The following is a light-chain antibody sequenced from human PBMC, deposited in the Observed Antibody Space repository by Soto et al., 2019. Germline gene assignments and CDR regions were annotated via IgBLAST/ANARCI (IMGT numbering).Light chain of an antibody. CDR3: QQYNSYPWT. CDR2: DAS. Sequence: DIQMTQSPSTLSASVGDRVTITCRASQSISSWLAWYKQKPGKAPKLLIYDASSLESGVPSRFSGSGSGTEFTLTISSLQPDDFATYYCQQYNSYPWTFGQGTKVESK. CDR1: QSISSW. J-gene: IGKJ1*01. V-gene: IGKV1-5*01.